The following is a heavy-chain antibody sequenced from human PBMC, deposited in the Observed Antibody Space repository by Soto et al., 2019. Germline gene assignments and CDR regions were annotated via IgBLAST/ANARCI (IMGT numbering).Heavy chain of an antibody. CDR2: IHHTGSP. D-gene: IGHD2-21*02. Sequence: PSETLSLTCAVSGYPISNVYYWGWIWQPPGKGLEWIGSIHHTGSPYYNPSLKSRVTISLDTSKNQFSLRSEDTAVYYCARVGGNSAYALDIWGQGTMVTVSS. J-gene: IGHJ3*02. CDR3: ARVGGNSAYALDI. V-gene: IGHV4-38-2*01. CDR1: GYPISNVYY.